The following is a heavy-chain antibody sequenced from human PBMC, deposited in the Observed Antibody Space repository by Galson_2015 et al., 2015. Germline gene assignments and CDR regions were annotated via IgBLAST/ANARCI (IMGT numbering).Heavy chain of an antibody. CDR2: IYPGDSDT. CDR3: ARGGYYGSGSYYSFDF. CDR1: GYSFPNYW. J-gene: IGHJ4*02. D-gene: IGHD3-10*01. Sequence: SGAEVKKPGESLKISCKTSGYSFPNYWIGWVRQMPGKGLEWMGIIYPGDSDTRYSPSFQGQVTISADKSITTTYLQWSSLKASDTAIYHRARGGYYGSGSYYSFDFWGQGTLVTVSS. V-gene: IGHV5-51*01.